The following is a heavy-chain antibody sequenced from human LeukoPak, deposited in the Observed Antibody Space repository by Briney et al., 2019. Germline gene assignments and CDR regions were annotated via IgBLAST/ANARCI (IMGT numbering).Heavy chain of an antibody. V-gene: IGHV3-20*04. J-gene: IGHJ4*02. CDR2: INWNGDST. CDR1: GFTFDYYG. Sequence: GGSLRLSCVVSGFTFDYYGMTWVRQAPGKGLEWVSGINWNGDSTDYADSVKGRFTVSRDNGQNFLYLHMNSLRAEDTALYYCARDRYYDTSDFLDYWGQGTLVTVSS. D-gene: IGHD3-22*01. CDR3: ARDRYYDTSDFLDY.